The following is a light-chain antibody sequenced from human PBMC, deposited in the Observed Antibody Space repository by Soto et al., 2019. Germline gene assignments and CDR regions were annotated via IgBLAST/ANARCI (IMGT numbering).Light chain of an antibody. CDR2: GNS. V-gene: IGLV1-40*01. Sequence: QLVLTQPPSVSGAPGQRVTISCTGSSSNIGAGYDVHWYQQLPGTAPKLLIYGNSNRPSGVPDRFSGSKSGTSASLAITGLQAEDEADYYCQSYDSSLRVLVFGGGTKLTVL. CDR1: SSNIGAGYD. J-gene: IGLJ3*02. CDR3: QSYDSSLRVLV.